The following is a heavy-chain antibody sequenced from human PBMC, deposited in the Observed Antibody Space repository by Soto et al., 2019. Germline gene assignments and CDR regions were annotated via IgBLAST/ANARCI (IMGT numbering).Heavy chain of an antibody. D-gene: IGHD5-18*01. V-gene: IGHV4-59*08. J-gene: IGHJ4*02. CDR1: GGSISGYY. Sequence: PSETLSLTCTVSGGSISGYYWSWIRQPPGKGLEWIGYIYYIGSTNYNPSLKSRVTMSVDTSKNQFSLKLTSVTAADTAVYYCARLKNTYGPFDYWGQGTLVTVSS. CDR3: ARLKNTYGPFDY. CDR2: IYYIGST.